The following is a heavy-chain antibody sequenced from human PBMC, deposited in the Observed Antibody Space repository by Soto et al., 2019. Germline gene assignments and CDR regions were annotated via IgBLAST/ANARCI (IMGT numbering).Heavy chain of an antibody. CDR3: ARRTGGDLSLDPYYFDY. V-gene: IGHV5-51*01. CDR2: IYPGDSDT. CDR1: GYSFTSYW. D-gene: IGHD3-16*02. J-gene: IGHJ4*02. Sequence: GESLKISCKGSGYSFTSYWIGWVRQMPGEGLEWMGVIYPGDSDTIYSPSFQGQVTISADKSISAAYLQWSSLKASDTAMYYCARRTGGDLSLDPYYFDYWGQGTLVTVSS.